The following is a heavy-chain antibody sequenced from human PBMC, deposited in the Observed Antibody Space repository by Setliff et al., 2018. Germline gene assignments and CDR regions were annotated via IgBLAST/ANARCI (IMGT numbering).Heavy chain of an antibody. J-gene: IGHJ4*02. V-gene: IGHV3-48*01. CDR1: GFTFTSYA. CDR2: ISSSSSTI. Sequence: GSLRLSCAASGFTFTSYAMRWVRQAPGKGLEWVSYISSSSSTIYYADSVKGRFTISRDNAKNSLYLQMNSLRAEDAAVNYCAKGLRIAAAWGQGTLVTVSS. CDR3: AKGLRIAAA. D-gene: IGHD6-13*01.